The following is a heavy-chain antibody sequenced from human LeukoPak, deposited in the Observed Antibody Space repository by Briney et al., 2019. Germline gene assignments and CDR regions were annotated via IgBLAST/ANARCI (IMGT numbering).Heavy chain of an antibody. D-gene: IGHD2-15*01. V-gene: IGHV3-21*01. CDR1: GFTFSNYW. J-gene: IGHJ1*01. CDR3: ARALYCSGGSCYSPH. CDR2: ISSSSSYI. Sequence: GGSLRLSCAASGFTFSNYWMSWVRQAPGKGLEWVSSISSSSSYIYYADSVKGRFTISRDDAKNSLYLQMNSLRAEDTAVYYCARALYCSGGSCYSPHWGQGTLVTVSS.